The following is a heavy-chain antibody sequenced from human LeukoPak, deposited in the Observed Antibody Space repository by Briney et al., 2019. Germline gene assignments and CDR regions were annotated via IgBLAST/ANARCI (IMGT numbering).Heavy chain of an antibody. D-gene: IGHD2-15*01. Sequence: GESLRLSCAASGFTFGTYAMHWVRQAPGKGLEWVEVMWPDGDNRYYADSVKGRFTISRDNSKNTLYLEMNSLRAEDTAVYYCVRDRCSGGSCRLFDYWGQGALVTVSS. CDR3: VRDRCSGGSCRLFDY. CDR2: MWPDGDNR. J-gene: IGHJ4*02. CDR1: GFTFGTYA. V-gene: IGHV3-33*01.